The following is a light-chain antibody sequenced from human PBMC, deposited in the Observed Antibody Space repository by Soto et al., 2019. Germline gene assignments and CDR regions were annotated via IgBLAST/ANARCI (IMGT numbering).Light chain of an antibody. CDR2: TAS. CDR3: QQTYTTPFT. J-gene: IGKJ3*01. Sequence: DIQMTQSPSSLSASVGDRVTVTCRASQSISNYLNWYQQKPGKAPILLIYTASSLQSGVPSRFSGSGSGTDFTLTISSLQPEHFATYFCQQTYTTPFTFGPGTKLDIK. V-gene: IGKV1-39*01. CDR1: QSISNY.